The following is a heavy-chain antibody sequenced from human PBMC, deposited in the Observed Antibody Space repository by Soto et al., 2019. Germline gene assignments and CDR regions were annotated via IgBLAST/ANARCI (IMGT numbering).Heavy chain of an antibody. J-gene: IGHJ4*02. CDR2: IIDSGSYM. CDR3: AREGEGRTAYFDY. D-gene: IGHD3-16*01. Sequence: EVQLVESGGGLVEPGGSLRLSCAASGFTFSTYFMNWVRQAPGKGLEWVSSIIDSGSYMYYADSVKGRFIIPRDNARNSLYLPMNSLTTEDTAVYYCAREGEGRTAYFDYWGQGALVTVSS. CDR1: GFTFSTYF. V-gene: IGHV3-21*01.